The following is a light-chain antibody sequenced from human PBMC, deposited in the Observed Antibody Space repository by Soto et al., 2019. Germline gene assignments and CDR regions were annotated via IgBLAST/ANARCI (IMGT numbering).Light chain of an antibody. CDR1: QSLVYSDGYAY. J-gene: IGKJ1*01. Sequence: DVAMTQSPLSLPVTLGQPASISCRSSQSLVYSDGYAYLNWFHQRPGQSPRRLIYKVSNRDSGVPDRFSGSGSGTDFTLKISRVEAEDVGVYYCMQGTHWPPTFGRGTKVEIK. V-gene: IGKV2-30*01. CDR3: MQGTHWPPT. CDR2: KVS.